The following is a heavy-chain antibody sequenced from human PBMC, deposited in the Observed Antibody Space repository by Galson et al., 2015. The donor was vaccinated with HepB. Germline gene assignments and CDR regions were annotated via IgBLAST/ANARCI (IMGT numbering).Heavy chain of an antibody. CDR3: ARGYCTGGNCYNFDY. CDR2: INANSGGT. J-gene: IGHJ4*02. D-gene: IGHD2-15*01. Sequence: SVKVSCKASGYTFTDCYLHWVRQAPGQGLEWMGWINANSGGTNYAQKYQGWVTMTRDTSISTAYMELSRLRSDDTAVYYCARGYCTGGNCYNFDYWGQGTLVTVPS. V-gene: IGHV1-2*04. CDR1: GYTFTDCY.